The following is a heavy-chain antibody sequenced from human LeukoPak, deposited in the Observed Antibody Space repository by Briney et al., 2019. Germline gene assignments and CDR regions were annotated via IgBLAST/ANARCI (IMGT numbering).Heavy chain of an antibody. V-gene: IGHV3-74*01. J-gene: IGHJ5*02. CDR1: GLTFSESW. CDR2: MYGDMREI. D-gene: IGHD5-12*01. CDR3: ARDLGLRGST. Sequence: GGSLRLSCEASGLTFSESWMHWVRQIPGKGLVWLSRMYGDMREISYADSVKGRFTISRDNAKNTVYLQMNGLRGEDTAVYYCARDLGLRGSTWGQGTLVTVSS.